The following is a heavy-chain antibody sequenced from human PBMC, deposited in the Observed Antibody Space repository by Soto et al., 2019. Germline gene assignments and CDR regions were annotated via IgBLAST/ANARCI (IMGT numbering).Heavy chain of an antibody. CDR3: ARALVTPYYFDY. CDR1: GGSFSGYY. V-gene: IGHV4-34*01. Sequence: SETLSLTCAVYGGSFSGYYWSWIRQPPGKGLEWIGEINHSGSTNYNPSLKSRVTISVDTSKNQFSLKLSSVTAADTAVYYCARALVTPYYFDYWGQGTLGTVSS. CDR2: INHSGST. J-gene: IGHJ4*02. D-gene: IGHD2-21*02.